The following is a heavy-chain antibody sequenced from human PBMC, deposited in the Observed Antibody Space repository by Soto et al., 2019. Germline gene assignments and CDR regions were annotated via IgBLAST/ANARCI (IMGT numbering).Heavy chain of an antibody. CDR3: ARADPDASVGY. D-gene: IGHD2-15*01. Sequence: SETLSLTCTVSGASLDSTNYYWIWIRQPPGKGLEWIGYIYYGGITYYNPSLKSRVTISADTSKNQFSLRMNSMIAADTAVYYCARADPDASVGYWGQGTLVTVS. CDR2: IYYGGIT. J-gene: IGHJ4*02. V-gene: IGHV4-61*01. CDR1: GASLDSTNYY.